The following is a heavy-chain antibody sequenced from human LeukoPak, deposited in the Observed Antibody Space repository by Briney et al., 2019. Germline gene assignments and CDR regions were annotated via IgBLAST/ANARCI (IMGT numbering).Heavy chain of an antibody. CDR1: GFAFSQFP. D-gene: IGHD3-10*01. CDR2: ISHDGGNK. Sequence: GGSLRLSCVASGFAFSQFPVHWVRQAPGKRLEWVAFISHDGGNKKYGDSVKGRFTISRDNSKNTVYLQMNSLRPEDTVLYYCARDKSYFGSGNYHYFDSWGQGALVIVSS. CDR3: ARDKSYFGSGNYHYFDS. J-gene: IGHJ4*02. V-gene: IGHV3-30*03.